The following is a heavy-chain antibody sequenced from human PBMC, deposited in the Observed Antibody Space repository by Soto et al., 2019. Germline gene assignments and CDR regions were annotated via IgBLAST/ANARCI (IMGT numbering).Heavy chain of an antibody. CDR3: AKDRAGDIYVAARSGLDY. V-gene: IGHV3-30*18. CDR1: GFTFSSYG. CDR2: ISYDASNK. J-gene: IGHJ4*02. Sequence: GGSLRLSCAASGFTFSSYGMHWVRQAPGKGLEWVAVISYDASNKYYADSVKGRFTISRDNSKNTLYLQMNSLRAEDTVVYYCAKDRAGDIYVAARSGLDYWGQGTLVTVSS. D-gene: IGHD3-3*01.